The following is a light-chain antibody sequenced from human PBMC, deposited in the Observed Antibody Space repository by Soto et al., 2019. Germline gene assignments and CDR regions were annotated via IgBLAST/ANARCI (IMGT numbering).Light chain of an antibody. CDR1: QSISSY. J-gene: IGKJ3*01. CDR2: AAS. CDR3: QQSYSTPIFT. Sequence: DIQMTQSPSSLSASVGDRVTITCRASQSISSYLNWYQQKPGKAPKLLIYAASSLQSGVPSRFSGSRSGTDFTLTISSLRPEDFATYYCQQSYSTPIFTFGPGTKVDIK. V-gene: IGKV1-39*01.